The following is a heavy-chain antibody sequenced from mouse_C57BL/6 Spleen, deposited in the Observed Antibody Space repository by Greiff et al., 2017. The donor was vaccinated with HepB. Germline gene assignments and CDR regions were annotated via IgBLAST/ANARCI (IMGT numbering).Heavy chain of an antibody. CDR1: GYTFTDYY. J-gene: IGHJ4*01. CDR2: IYPGSGNT. CDR3: ARGYDYDYYYAMDY. D-gene: IGHD2-4*01. Sequence: QVQLQQSGAELVRPGASVKLSCKASGYTFTDYYINWVKQRPGQGLEWIARIYPGSGNTYYNEKFKGKATLTAEKSSSTAYMQLSSLTSEDSAVYFCARGYDYDYYYAMDYWGQGTSVTVSS. V-gene: IGHV1-76*01.